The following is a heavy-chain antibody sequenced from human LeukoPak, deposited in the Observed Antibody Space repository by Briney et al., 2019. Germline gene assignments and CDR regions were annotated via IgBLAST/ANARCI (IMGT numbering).Heavy chain of an antibody. CDR1: GYTLTELS. J-gene: IGHJ4*02. V-gene: IGHV1-24*01. Sequence: ASVKVSCKVSGYTLTELSMHWVRQAPGKGLEWMGGFDPEDGETIYAQKFQGRVTMTEDTSTDTAYMELSSLRSEDTAVYYCATSISWFGELLFDYWGQGTLVTVSS. CDR2: FDPEDGET. D-gene: IGHD3-10*01. CDR3: ATSISWFGELLFDY.